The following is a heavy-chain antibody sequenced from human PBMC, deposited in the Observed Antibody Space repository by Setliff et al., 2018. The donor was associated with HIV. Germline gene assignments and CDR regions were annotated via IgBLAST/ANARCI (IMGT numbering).Heavy chain of an antibody. CDR3: ARGGASSLPLDY. CDR1: GFIYSPNW. Sequence: GGSLRLSCAASGFIYSPNWMSWVRQAPGKGPEWVANINQDGSDKYYVPSVKGRFTISRDNAKNSLYLQMNSLRAEDTAIYYCARGGASSLPLDYWGHGTLVTVSS. CDR2: INQDGSDK. J-gene: IGHJ4*01. D-gene: IGHD6-13*01. V-gene: IGHV3-7*01.